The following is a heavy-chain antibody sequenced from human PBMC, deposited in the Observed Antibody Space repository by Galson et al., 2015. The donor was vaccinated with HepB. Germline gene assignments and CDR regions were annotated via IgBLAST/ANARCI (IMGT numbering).Heavy chain of an antibody. D-gene: IGHD6-19*01. J-gene: IGHJ3*02. V-gene: IGHV2-70*11. CDR2: IDWDDDK. CDR3: ARMGVVSSGGAFDI. Sequence: PALVKPTQTLTLTCTFSGFSLSTSGMCVSWIRQPPGKALEWLARIDWDDDKYYSTSLKTRLTISKDTSKNQVVLTMTNMDPVDTATYYCARMGVVSSGGAFDIWDQGTMVTVSS. CDR1: GFSLSTSGMC.